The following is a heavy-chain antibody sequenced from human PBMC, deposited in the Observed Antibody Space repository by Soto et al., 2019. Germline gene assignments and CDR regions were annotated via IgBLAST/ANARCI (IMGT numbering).Heavy chain of an antibody. D-gene: IGHD2-8*01. Sequence: SETLSLTCTVSGGSVSSGSYYWSWIRQPPGKGLEWIGYIYYSGSTNYNPSLKSRVTISVDTSKNQFSLKLSSLRSEDTAVYYCAADTTNPSVSDYWGQGTLVTVSS. CDR1: GGSVSSGSYY. CDR3: AADTTNPSVSDY. J-gene: IGHJ4*02. CDR2: IYYSGST. V-gene: IGHV4-61*01.